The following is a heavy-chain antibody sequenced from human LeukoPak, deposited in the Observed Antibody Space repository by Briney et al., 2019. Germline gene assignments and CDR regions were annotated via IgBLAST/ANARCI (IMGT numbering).Heavy chain of an antibody. D-gene: IGHD6-13*01. V-gene: IGHV3-30*04. CDR1: GFTFSSYA. Sequence: PGGSLRLSCAASGFTFSSYAMHWVRQAPGKGLEWVAVISYDGSNKYYADSVKGRFTISRDNSKNTLYLQMNSLRAEDTAVYYCARVGIAAAGPPGRRKHYYYYYYMDVWGKGTTVTVSS. J-gene: IGHJ6*03. CDR3: ARVGIAAAGPPGRRKHYYYYYYMDV. CDR2: ISYDGSNK.